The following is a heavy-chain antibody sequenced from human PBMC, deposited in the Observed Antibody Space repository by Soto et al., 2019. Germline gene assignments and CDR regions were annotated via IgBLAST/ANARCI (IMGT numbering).Heavy chain of an antibody. J-gene: IGHJ4*02. CDR2: ISGSAGVT. CDR3: AKDWVSGSSPY. CDR1: GFTLSSNA. Sequence: GGSLRLSCTASGFTLSSNAMSWVRQAPGKGLEWVSSISGSAGVTYYADSAKGRFTISRDNSKNALYLQMNSLRAEDTAVYYCAKDWVSGSSPYWGQGTLVTVSS. D-gene: IGHD2-15*01. V-gene: IGHV3-23*01.